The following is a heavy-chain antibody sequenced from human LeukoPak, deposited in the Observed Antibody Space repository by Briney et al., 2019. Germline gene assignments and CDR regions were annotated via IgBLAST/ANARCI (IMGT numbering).Heavy chain of an antibody. CDR1: GGSFSGYY. V-gene: IGHV4-34*01. CDR3: ASDLRVGHDRYEAFNI. CDR2: INHSGST. D-gene: IGHD3-16*01. J-gene: IGHJ3*02. Sequence: PSETLSLTCAVYGGSFSGYYWRWIRQPPGKGLEWIGEINHSGSTNYNPSLKSRVTISVDTSKNQFSLKLSSVTAADTAVYYCASDLRVGHDRYEAFNIWGQGTMVTVSS.